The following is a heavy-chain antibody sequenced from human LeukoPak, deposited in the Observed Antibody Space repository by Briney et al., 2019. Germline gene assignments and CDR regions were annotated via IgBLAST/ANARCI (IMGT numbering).Heavy chain of an antibody. CDR2: INPNSGGT. Sequence: ASVKVSCKASGYTFTGYYMHWVRQAPGQGLEWMGWINPNSGGTNYAQKFQGRVTMTRDTSISTAYMELSRPRSDDTAVYYCARGPFDYYDRTQTYMDVWGKGTTVTVSS. J-gene: IGHJ6*03. D-gene: IGHD3-22*01. V-gene: IGHV1-2*02. CDR3: ARGPFDYYDRTQTYMDV. CDR1: GYTFTGYY.